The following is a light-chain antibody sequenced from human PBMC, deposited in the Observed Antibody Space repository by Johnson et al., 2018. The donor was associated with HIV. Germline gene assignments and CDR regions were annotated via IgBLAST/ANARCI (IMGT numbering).Light chain of an antibody. CDR2: DNN. CDR3: GVWDASLTPRYV. CDR1: SSNIGNSY. V-gene: IGLV1-51*01. Sequence: QAVLTQPPSVSAAPGQKVTISCSGSSSNIGNSYVSWYQQLPGTAPKLLIYDNNKRPSGIPDRFSGSKSGATASLGISGLQTGDEADYYCGVWDASLTPRYVFGTGTTIAVL. J-gene: IGLJ1*01.